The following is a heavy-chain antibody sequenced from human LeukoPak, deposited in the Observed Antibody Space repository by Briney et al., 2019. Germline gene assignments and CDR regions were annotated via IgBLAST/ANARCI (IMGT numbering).Heavy chain of an antibody. CDR2: SRNKANSYTT. Sequence: PGGSLRLSCAASGFIFSDHYMDWVRQAPGKGLEWIARSRNKANSYTTVYAASVKGRFTISRDESKNSLYLQMNSLITEDTAVYFCVRGFNSFDIWGQGTLVTVSS. CDR1: GFIFSDHY. CDR3: VRGFNSFDI. J-gene: IGHJ3*02. V-gene: IGHV3-72*01.